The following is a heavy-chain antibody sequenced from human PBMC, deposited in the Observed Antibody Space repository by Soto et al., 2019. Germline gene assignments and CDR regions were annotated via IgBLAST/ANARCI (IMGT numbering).Heavy chain of an antibody. D-gene: IGHD1-26*01. CDR1: GFAFSDYY. V-gene: IGHV3-11*01. Sequence: KPGGSLRLSCVASGFAFSDYYMNWIRQAPGKGLEWVAYISSSGSTIYYADSVKGRFTMSRDNTNNTLYLQMNSLRAEDTAIYYCARDGRYARNYYGLDVWGQGTTVTVSS. J-gene: IGHJ6*02. CDR2: ISSSGSTI. CDR3: ARDGRYARNYYGLDV.